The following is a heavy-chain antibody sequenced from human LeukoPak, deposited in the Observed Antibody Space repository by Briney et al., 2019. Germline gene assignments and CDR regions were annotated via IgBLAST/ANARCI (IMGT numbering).Heavy chain of an antibody. CDR3: ARDSSSTLYYYYYYMDV. V-gene: IGHV4-4*07. D-gene: IGHD6-6*01. Sequence: SETLSLTCTVSGGSISSYYWSWIRRPAGKGLEWIGRIYTSGSTNYNPSLKSRVTISVDTSKNQFSLKLSSVTAADTAVYYCARDSSSTLYYYYYYMDVWGKGTMVTVSS. J-gene: IGHJ6*03. CDR1: GGSISSYY. CDR2: IYTSGST.